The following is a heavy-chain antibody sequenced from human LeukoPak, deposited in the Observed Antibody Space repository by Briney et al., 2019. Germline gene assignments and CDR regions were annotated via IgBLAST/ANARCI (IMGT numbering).Heavy chain of an antibody. V-gene: IGHV3-20*04. CDR1: GFKFDDYG. Sequence: PGGSLRLSCAVSGFKFDDYGMSWVRQAPGKGLEWVSGINWNGGSTGYVDSVKGRFTISRDNAKNSLYLQMNSLRAEDTALYYCARGATGTTFDYWGQGTLVTVPS. CDR3: ARGATGTTFDY. CDR2: INWNGGST. D-gene: IGHD1-1*01. J-gene: IGHJ4*02.